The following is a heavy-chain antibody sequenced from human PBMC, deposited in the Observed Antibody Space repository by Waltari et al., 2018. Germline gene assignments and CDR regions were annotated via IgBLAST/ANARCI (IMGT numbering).Heavy chain of an antibody. CDR3: ARYSSSWYLPYYYCMDV. CDR2: ISAYNGNT. J-gene: IGHJ6*02. D-gene: IGHD6-13*01. Sequence: QVQLVQSGAEVKKPGASVKVSCKASGYTFTSYGISWVRQAPGQGLDWMGWISAYNGNTNCAQKIHGKVTMTTDTSTSTAYMELRCLRSDDTAVYYCARYSSSWYLPYYYCMDVWGQGTTVTVSS. CDR1: GYTFTSYG. V-gene: IGHV1-18*01.